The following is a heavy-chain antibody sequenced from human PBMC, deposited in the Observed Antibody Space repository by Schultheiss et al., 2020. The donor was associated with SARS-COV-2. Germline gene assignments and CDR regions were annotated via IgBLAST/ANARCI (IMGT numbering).Heavy chain of an antibody. CDR2: IWYDGSNK. CDR3: ARDKVAGTSRPGGY. D-gene: IGHD6-19*01. V-gene: IGHV3-33*01. J-gene: IGHJ4*02. Sequence: GGSLRLSCAASGFTFSSYGMHWVRQAPGKGLEWVAVIWYDGSNKYYADSVKGRFTISRDNSKNTLYLQMNSLRAEDTAVYYCARDKVAGTSRPGGYWGQGTLVTVSS. CDR1: GFTFSSYG.